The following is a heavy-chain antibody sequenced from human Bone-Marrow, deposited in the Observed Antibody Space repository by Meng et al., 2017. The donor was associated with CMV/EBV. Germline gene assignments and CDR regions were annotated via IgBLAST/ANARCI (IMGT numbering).Heavy chain of an antibody. D-gene: IGHD6-13*01. CDR3: ARGGIVVPGTKVQLDIEY. CDR1: GFTFSSYT. Sequence: GGSLRLSCAASGFTFSSYTMHWVRQAPGKGLEWVAVISYDGSINYYADSVKGRFTISRDNSKNTPYLQMNSLRAEDTAVYYCARGGIVVPGTKVQLDIEYWGQGTLVTVSS. CDR2: ISYDGSIN. J-gene: IGHJ4*02. V-gene: IGHV3-30-3*01.